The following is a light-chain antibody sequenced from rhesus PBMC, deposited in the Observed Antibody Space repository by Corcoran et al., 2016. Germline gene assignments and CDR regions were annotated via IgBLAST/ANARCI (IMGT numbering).Light chain of an antibody. J-gene: IGKJ1*01. CDR3: QPHNSYPRT. CDR1: QGISNS. CDR2: YAS. Sequence: DIQMTQSPSSLSASVGDTVTITCRASQGISNSLAWYQQKPGKAPKPLLYYASTLEIGVPSRLSGSGSGTDFTLTISSLQPEDFAIYYCQPHNSYPRTFGQGTKVEIK. V-gene: IGKV1S14*01.